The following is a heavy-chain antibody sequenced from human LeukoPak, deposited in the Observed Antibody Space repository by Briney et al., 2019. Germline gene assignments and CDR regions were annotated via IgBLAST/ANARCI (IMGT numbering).Heavy chain of an antibody. D-gene: IGHD5-24*01. CDR1: GYTFTSYG. CDR2: ISAYNGNT. Sequence: VSVKVSCKASGYTFTSYGISWLRQAPGQGLEWMGWISAYNGNTNYAQKLQGRVTMTTDTSTSTAYMELRSLRSDDTAVYYCARSRDGYNADEGWGQGTLVTVSS. J-gene: IGHJ4*02. V-gene: IGHV1-18*01. CDR3: ARSRDGYNADEG.